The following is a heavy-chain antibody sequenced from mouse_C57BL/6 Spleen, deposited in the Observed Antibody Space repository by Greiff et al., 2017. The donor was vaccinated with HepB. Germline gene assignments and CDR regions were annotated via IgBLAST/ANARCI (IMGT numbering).Heavy chain of an antibody. D-gene: IGHD1-1*02. Sequence: VKLQESGPGLVQPSQSLSITCTVSGFSLTSYGVHWVRQSPGKGLEWLGVIWRGGSTDYNAAFMSRLSITKDNSKSQVFFKMNSLQADDTAIYYCAKTNYSLWYFDVWGTGTTVTVSS. CDR2: IWRGGST. V-gene: IGHV2-5*01. J-gene: IGHJ1*03. CDR1: GFSLTSYG. CDR3: AKTNYSLWYFDV.